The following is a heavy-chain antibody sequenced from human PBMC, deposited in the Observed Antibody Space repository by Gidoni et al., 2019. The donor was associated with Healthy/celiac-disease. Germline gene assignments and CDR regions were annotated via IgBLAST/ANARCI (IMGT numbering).Heavy chain of an antibody. Sequence: EVQLVESGGGLVQPGGSLRLSCAASGSTFSSYSMNWVRQAPGKGLEWVSYISSSSSTIYYADSVKGRFTISRDNAKNSLYLQMNSLRAEDTAVYYCASGPLGWELLFSPPVDYWGQGTLVTVSS. CDR3: ASGPLGWELLFSPPVDY. CDR2: ISSSSSTI. CDR1: GSTFSSYS. V-gene: IGHV3-48*01. D-gene: IGHD1-26*01. J-gene: IGHJ4*02.